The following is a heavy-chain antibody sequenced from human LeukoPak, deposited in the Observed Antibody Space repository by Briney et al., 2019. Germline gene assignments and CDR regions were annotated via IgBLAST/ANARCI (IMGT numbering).Heavy chain of an antibody. Sequence: SETLSLTCTVSGGSMTYDYWSWIRQTPGMRLEWLGYIYTTGSTRYNPSLKSRVTISLDTSKNQFSLRLRPVTAADTAVYYCARHFRRDYSASGASQYYHYIDVWGKGTTVTVSS. D-gene: IGHD3-10*01. CDR1: GGSMTYDY. CDR2: IYTTGST. J-gene: IGHJ6*03. V-gene: IGHV4-59*08. CDR3: ARHFRRDYSASGASQYYHYIDV.